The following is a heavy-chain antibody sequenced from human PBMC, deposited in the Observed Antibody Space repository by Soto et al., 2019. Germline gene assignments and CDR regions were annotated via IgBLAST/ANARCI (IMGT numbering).Heavy chain of an antibody. D-gene: IGHD3-3*01. CDR1: GYTFTSYG. V-gene: IGHV1-18*01. J-gene: IGHJ4*02. Sequence: QVQLVQSGAEVKKPGASVKVSCKASGYTFTSYGISWVRQAPGHGLEWMGWISAYNGNTNYAQKLQGRVTMTTDTATSTAYMELRSLRSDDTAVYYCARSEPTYYDFWSGYSQVDYWGQGTLVTVSS. CDR3: ARSEPTYYDFWSGYSQVDY. CDR2: ISAYNGNT.